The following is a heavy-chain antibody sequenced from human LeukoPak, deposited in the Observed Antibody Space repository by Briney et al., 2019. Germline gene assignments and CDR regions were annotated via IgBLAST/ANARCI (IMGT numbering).Heavy chain of an antibody. CDR1: GFSFDDYA. CDR2: ISRNSYNI. D-gene: IGHD3-9*01. V-gene: IGHV3-9*01. CDR3: AKSRDDGTGYYYDY. Sequence: GGSLRLPCEASGFSFDDYAMHWVRQAPGKGLEWVAGISRNSYNIAYGDSVKGRFTTSRDNAKKSLSLQMNSLGTVDTAFYYCAKSRDDGTGYYYDYWGQGVLVTVAS. J-gene: IGHJ4*02.